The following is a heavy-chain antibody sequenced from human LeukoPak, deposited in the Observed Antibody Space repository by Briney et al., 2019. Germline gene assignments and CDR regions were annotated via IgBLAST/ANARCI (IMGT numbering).Heavy chain of an antibody. CDR2: IYHSGST. CDR3: AREPRYGDYVAD. J-gene: IGHJ4*02. V-gene: IGHV4-38-2*02. D-gene: IGHD4-17*01. CDR1: GYSISSGYY. Sequence: SETLSLTCAVSGYSISSGYYWGWIRQPPGKGLEWIGSIYHSGSTYYNPSLKSRVTISVDTSKNQFSLKLSSVTAADTAVYYCAREPRYGDYVADWGQGTLVTVSS.